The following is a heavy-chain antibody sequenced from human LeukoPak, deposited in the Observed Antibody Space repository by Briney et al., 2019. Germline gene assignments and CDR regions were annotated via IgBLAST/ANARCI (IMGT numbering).Heavy chain of an antibody. D-gene: IGHD6-13*01. CDR2: FKQVGSEK. J-gene: IGHJ4*02. CDR3: LRDRGYSTYDC. CDR1: GFTFSYYW. V-gene: IGHV3-7*01. Sequence: PGGSLRLSCAASGFTFSYYWINSVRQAPGKGREWEASFKQVGSEKYYVDSVKGRFTISRDNAKNSLYLQMNTLRAEDTAVYYCLRDRGYSTYDCWGQGTLVTVAS.